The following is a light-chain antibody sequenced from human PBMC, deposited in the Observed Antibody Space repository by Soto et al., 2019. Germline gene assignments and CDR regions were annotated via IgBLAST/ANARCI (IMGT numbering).Light chain of an antibody. CDR2: DAS. CDR1: QSVSSY. CDR3: QQYNNWPRIT. V-gene: IGKV3-11*01. Sequence: DIVLTHSPATLSLSPCDRATLSCTASQSVSSYLAWYQQKPGQAPRLLIYDASNRATGIPARFSGSGSGTDFSLTISSLEPEDFAVYYCQQYNNWPRITFGQGTRLEIK. J-gene: IGKJ5*01.